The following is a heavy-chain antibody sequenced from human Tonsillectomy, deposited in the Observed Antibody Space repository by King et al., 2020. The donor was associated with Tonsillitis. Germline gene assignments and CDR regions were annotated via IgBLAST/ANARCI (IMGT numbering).Heavy chain of an antibody. CDR3: AKGQWTGSGSVSPFDY. Sequence: VQLVESGGGLVQPGGSLRLSCAASGFTFSSYAMSWVRQAPGKGLEWVSAISGSGGGTYYADSEKGRFTISRDNSKKTLYMQMNSLRSEGTAVYYCAKGQWTGSGSVSPFDYWGQGTLVTVSS. J-gene: IGHJ4*02. V-gene: IGHV3-23*04. CDR1: GFTFSSYA. CDR2: ISGSGGGT. D-gene: IGHD3/OR15-3a*01.